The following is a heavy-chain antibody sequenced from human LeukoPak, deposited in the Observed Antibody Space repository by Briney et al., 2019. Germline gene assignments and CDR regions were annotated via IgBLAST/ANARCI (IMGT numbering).Heavy chain of an antibody. J-gene: IGHJ4*02. CDR1: GGSISSGGYY. CDR2: IYYSGST. CDR3: ARGPGGYDFWSDRFDY. D-gene: IGHD3-3*01. V-gene: IGHV4-31*03. Sequence: SQTLSLTCTVSGGSISSGGYYWSWIRQHPGKGLEWIGYIYYSGSTYYNPSLKSRVTISVDTSKNQFSLKLSSVTAADTAVYYCARGPGGYDFWSDRFDYWGQGTLVTVSS.